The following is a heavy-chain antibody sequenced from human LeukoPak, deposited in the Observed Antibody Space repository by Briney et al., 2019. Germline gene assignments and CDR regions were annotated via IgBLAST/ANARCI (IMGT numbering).Heavy chain of an antibody. V-gene: IGHV1-8*01. CDR1: GYTFTSYD. Sequence: ASVKVSCKASGYTFTSYDIHWVRQATGQGLEWMGWMNPNCGNKGYAQKFQGRVTMTRNPSISTAYMELSSLRSEDTAVYYCAREGCSGGNCYKWGYYYYYGMDVWGQGTTVTVSS. CDR2: MNPNCGNK. J-gene: IGHJ6*02. CDR3: AREGCSGGNCYKWGYYYYYGMDV. D-gene: IGHD2-15*01.